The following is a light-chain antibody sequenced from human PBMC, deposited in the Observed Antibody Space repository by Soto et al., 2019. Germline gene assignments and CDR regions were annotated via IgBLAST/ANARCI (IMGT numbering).Light chain of an antibody. CDR3: SSYTSISTLYV. CDR2: EVS. J-gene: IGLJ1*01. Sequence: QSVLTQPASVSGSPGQSITISCTGTNSDVGGYNYVSWYQQHPGKAPELMIYEVSHRPSGVSNRFSGSKSDNTASLTTSGLQAEDEADYYRSSYTSISTLYVFGTGTKVTV. CDR1: NSDVGGYNY. V-gene: IGLV2-14*01.